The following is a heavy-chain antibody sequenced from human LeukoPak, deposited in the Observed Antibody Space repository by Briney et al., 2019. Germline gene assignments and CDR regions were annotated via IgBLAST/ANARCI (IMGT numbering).Heavy chain of an antibody. CDR2: SSHGGNT. CDR3: ARTGNHFKDTFDS. CDR1: GGSFSGYY. Sequence: AETLSLTCAVYGGSFSGYYWNWIRQPPGKGLEWIGESSHGGNTKYNPSLKSRVTISVDTSKNQFSLKLSSVTAADTAVYYCARTGNHFKDTFDSWGQGTLVTVSS. V-gene: IGHV4-34*01. J-gene: IGHJ4*02. D-gene: IGHD1-14*01.